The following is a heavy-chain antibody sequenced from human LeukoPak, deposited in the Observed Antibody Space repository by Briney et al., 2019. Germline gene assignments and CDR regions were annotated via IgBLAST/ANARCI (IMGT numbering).Heavy chain of an antibody. D-gene: IGHD2-2*01. CDR1: GFTFSSYS. CDR3: ARDVEAVVVPAAMFY. V-gene: IGHV3-48*01. Sequence: GGSLRLSCAASGFTFSSYSMNWVRQAPGKGLEWVSYISSSSSTIYYADSVKGRFTISRDNSKNTLYLQMNSLIAEDTAVYYCARDVEAVVVPAAMFYWGQGTLVTVSS. CDR2: ISSSSSTI. J-gene: IGHJ4*02.